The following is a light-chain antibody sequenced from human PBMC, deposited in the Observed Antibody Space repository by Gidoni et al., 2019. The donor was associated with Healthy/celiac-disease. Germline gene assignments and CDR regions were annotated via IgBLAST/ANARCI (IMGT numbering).Light chain of an antibody. Sequence: QPVLTQSSSASASLGSSVKLTCTLSSGHSSYIIACHQQQPGKDTRYLMKLEGSGSYNKGSGVPDRFSGSSSGADRYLTISNLQFEDEADYYCETWDSNSVVFGGGTKLTVL. J-gene: IGLJ2*01. CDR2: LEGSGSY. V-gene: IGLV4-60*02. CDR3: ETWDSNSVV. CDR1: SGHSSYI.